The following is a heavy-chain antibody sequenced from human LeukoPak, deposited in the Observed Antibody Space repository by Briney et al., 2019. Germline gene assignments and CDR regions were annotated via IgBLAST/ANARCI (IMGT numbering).Heavy chain of an antibody. V-gene: IGHV3-48*04. CDR3: ARNIPVTRWGY. J-gene: IGHJ4*02. Sequence: PGGSLRLSCAASGFTFSDYTMNWVRQAPGKGLEWVSYIDLSGSVLYYVDSVKGRFTISRDNAKNSLYLQMNSLRAEDTGVYYCARNIPVTRWGYWGQGTLVTVSS. CDR2: IDLSGSVL. D-gene: IGHD2-21*01. CDR1: GFTFSDYT.